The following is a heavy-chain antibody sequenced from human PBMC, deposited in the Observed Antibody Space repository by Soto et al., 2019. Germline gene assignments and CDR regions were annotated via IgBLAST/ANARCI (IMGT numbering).Heavy chain of an antibody. CDR2: IWYDGSNK. D-gene: IGHD5-18*01. J-gene: IGHJ6*02. CDR3: AREWIQLWLVRYYYYYGMDV. CDR1: GFTFSSYG. Sequence: GGSLRLSCAASGFTFSSYGMHWVRQAPGKGLEWVAVIWYDGSNKYYADSVKGRFTISRDNSKNTLYLQMNSLRAEDTAVYYCAREWIQLWLVRYYYYYGMDVWGQGTTVTVSS. V-gene: IGHV3-33*01.